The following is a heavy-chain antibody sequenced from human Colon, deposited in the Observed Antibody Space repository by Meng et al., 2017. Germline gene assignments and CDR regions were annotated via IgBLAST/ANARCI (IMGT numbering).Heavy chain of an antibody. CDR1: CASTRYGFFV. D-gene: IGHD1-26*01. CDR2: VSHTGST. V-gene: IGHV4-31*01. J-gene: IGHJ4*02. CDR3: ARGSGTLRHFDY. Sequence: LSLSRHVSCASTRYGFFVWFWLRQPHLNGLEWIGAVSHTGSTSYTPSIQSLVTISRDTPKNQFSLNLTSVTAADTAVYFCARGSGTLRHFDYWGQGTLVTVSS.